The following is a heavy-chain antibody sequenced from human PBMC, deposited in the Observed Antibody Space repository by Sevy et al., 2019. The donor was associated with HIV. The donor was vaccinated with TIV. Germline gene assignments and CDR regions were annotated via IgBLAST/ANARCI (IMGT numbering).Heavy chain of an antibody. CDR2: ISGSGGST. V-gene: IGHV3-23*01. J-gene: IGHJ3*01. Sequence: GGSLRLSCATSGFTFGTHAMSWVRQAPGKGLEWVSGISGSGGSTYYADSVKGRFTISRDKSKKTLYLQVNSLRAEDTAVYYCAKDIIMEVGDDFDLWGQGTMVTVSS. CDR1: GFTFGTHA. CDR3: AKDIIMEVGDDFDL. D-gene: IGHD3-10*01.